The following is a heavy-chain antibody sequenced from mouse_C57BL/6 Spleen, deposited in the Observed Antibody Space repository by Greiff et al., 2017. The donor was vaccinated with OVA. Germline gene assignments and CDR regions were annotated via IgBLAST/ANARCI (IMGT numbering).Heavy chain of an antibody. J-gene: IGHJ3*01. D-gene: IGHD1-1*02. V-gene: IGHV5-17*01. Sequence: EVKLMESGGGLVKPGGSLKLSCAASGFTFSDYGMHWVRQAPEKGLEWVAYISSGSSTIYYADTVKGRFTISRDNAKNTLFLQMTSLRSEDTAMYYCARIGGYPFAYWGQGTLVTVSA. CDR2: ISSGSSTI. CDR1: GFTFSDYG. CDR3: ARIGGYPFAY.